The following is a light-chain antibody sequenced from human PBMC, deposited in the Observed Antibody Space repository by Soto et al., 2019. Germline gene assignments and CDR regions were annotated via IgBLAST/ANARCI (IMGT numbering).Light chain of an antibody. Sequence: EIVMTQSPATLSLSPGERATLSCRASQDISTNLAWYQQKPGQAPRLLIYGASTRATGIPARFSGSGSGTEFTLTISRLQSEDFAVYYCQQYDNWLRTFGQGTKVEIK. J-gene: IGKJ1*01. CDR1: QDISTN. CDR2: GAS. CDR3: QQYDNWLRT. V-gene: IGKV3-15*01.